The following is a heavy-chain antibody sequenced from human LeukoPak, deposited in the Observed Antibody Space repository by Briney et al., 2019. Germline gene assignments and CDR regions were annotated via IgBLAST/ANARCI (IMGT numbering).Heavy chain of an antibody. CDR1: GFTFSSYS. CDR2: ITTRSAI. J-gene: IGHJ5*02. D-gene: IGHD2-2*01. CDR3: ARDVGCTSTTCRYKWFDP. Sequence: GGSLRLSCAASGFTFSSYSMNWVRQAPGKGLEWVSYITTRSAIYYADSVKGRFTISRDNAKDSLYLQMNSLRADDTAVYYCARDVGCTSTTCRYKWFDPWGQGTLVTVSS. V-gene: IGHV3-48*01.